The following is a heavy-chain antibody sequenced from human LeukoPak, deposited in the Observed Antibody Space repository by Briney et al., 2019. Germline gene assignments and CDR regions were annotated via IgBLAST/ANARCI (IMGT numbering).Heavy chain of an antibody. J-gene: IGHJ6*03. D-gene: IGHD3-10*01. CDR1: GITFSSYA. CDR3: AKRDRGVAYYYYYMDV. V-gene: IGHV3-23*01. Sequence: GGSLRLSCAASGITFSSYAMSWVRQAPGEGLEWVSAISGSGGSTYYADSVKGRFTISRDNSKNTLYLQMNSLRAEDTAVYYCAKRDRGVAYYYYYMDVWGKGTTVTVSS. CDR2: ISGSGGST.